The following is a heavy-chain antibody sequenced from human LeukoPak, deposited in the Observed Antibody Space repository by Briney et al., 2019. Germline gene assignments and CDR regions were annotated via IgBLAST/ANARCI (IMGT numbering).Heavy chain of an antibody. D-gene: IGHD6-19*01. Sequence: GASVKVSCKASGYTFTCYGISWVRQAPGQGLEWMGWISAYNGNTNYAQKLQGRVTMTTDTSTSTAYMELRSLRSDDTAVYYCARWGPYSSGHYYYGMDVWGQGTTVTVSS. CDR2: ISAYNGNT. CDR1: GYTFTCYG. J-gene: IGHJ6*02. V-gene: IGHV1-18*01. CDR3: ARWGPYSSGHYYYGMDV.